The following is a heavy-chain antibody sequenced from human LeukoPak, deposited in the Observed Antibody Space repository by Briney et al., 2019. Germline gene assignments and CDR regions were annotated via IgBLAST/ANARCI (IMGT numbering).Heavy chain of an antibody. CDR1: GGCISDYY. V-gene: IGHV4-59*12. J-gene: IGHJ4*02. CDR2: IYYSGST. D-gene: IGHD3-10*01. CDR3: ARAGGFGELLVGY. Sequence: SETLSLTCTVSGGCISDYYWSWIRQPPGKGLEWIGYIYYSGSTYYNPSLKSRVTISVDTSRNQFSLKLSSVTAADTAVYYCARAGGFGELLVGYWGQGTLVTVSS.